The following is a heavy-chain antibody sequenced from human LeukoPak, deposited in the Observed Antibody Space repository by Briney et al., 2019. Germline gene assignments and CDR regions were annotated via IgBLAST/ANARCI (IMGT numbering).Heavy chain of an antibody. CDR3: ARHQDLLWFGEPTPFKRRYYFDY. D-gene: IGHD3-10*01. Sequence: SETLSLTCAVYGGSFSAFFWSWIRQSPGKGLEWIGEISHNGTTNYSPSLKSRITISVDSSKNQFSLHVKSVTAADTAVYYCARHQDLLWFGEPTPFKRRYYFDYWGQGTLVTVSS. CDR2: ISHNGTT. V-gene: IGHV4-34*01. J-gene: IGHJ4*02. CDR1: GGSFSAFF.